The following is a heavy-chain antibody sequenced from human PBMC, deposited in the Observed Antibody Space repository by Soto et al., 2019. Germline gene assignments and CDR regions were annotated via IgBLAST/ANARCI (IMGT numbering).Heavy chain of an antibody. CDR1: GFTFSSYA. CDR2: ISGSGGST. J-gene: IGHJ6*03. CDR3: VKLYYMPFGYMDV. D-gene: IGHD2-8*01. Sequence: PGGSLRLSCAASGFTFSSYAMSWVRQAPGKGLEWVSAISGSGGSTYYADSVKGRFTISRDNSKNTLYLQMNSLRAEDTAVYYYVKLYYMPFGYMDVWGKGTTVTVSS. V-gene: IGHV3-23*01.